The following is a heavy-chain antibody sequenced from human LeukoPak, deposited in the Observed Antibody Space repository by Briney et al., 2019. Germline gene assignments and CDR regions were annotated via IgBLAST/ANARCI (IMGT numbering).Heavy chain of an antibody. CDR2: IIPIFGTA. V-gene: IGHV1-69*13. D-gene: IGHD1-26*01. CDR1: GYTFSSYG. CDR3: GIVGATTGGEDY. J-gene: IGHJ4*02. Sequence: GASVKVSCKASGYTFSSYGISWVRQAPGQGLEWMGGIIPIFGTANYAQKFQGRVTITADESTSTAYMELSSLRSEDTAVYYCGIVGATTGGEDYWGQGTLVTVSS.